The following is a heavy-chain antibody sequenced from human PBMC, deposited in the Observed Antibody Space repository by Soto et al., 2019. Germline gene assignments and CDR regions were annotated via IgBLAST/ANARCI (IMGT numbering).Heavy chain of an antibody. V-gene: IGHV1-18*01. CDR1: GYTFTSYG. J-gene: IGHJ4*02. CDR3: ARWLQSYYFDY. Sequence: ASVKVSCKASGYTFTSYGISWVRQAPGQGLEWMGWISAYNGNTNYAQKLQGRVTMTTDTSTSTAYMELSSLRSEDTAVYYCARWLQSYYFDYWGQGTLVTVSS. D-gene: IGHD5-12*01. CDR2: ISAYNGNT.